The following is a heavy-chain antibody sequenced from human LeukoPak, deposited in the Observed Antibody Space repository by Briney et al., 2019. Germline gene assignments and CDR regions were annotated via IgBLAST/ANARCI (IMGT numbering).Heavy chain of an antibody. V-gene: IGHV3-74*01. D-gene: IGHD2-2*01. CDR2: INTDGSST. J-gene: IGHJ4*02. CDR3: AKDGYHCSSTSCEKAIDY. Sequence: SGGSLRLSCAASGFTFSSYWMHWVRQAPGKGLVWVSRINTDGSSTSYADSVKGRFTISRDNAKNTLYLQMNSLRAEDTAVYYCAKDGYHCSSTSCEKAIDYWGQGTLVTVSS. CDR1: GFTFSSYW.